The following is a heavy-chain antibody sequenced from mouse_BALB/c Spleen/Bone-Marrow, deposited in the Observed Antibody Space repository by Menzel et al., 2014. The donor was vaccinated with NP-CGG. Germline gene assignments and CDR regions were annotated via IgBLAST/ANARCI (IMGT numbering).Heavy chain of an antibody. CDR1: GFTFSTYA. D-gene: IGHD1-1*01. CDR3: ARRYYGYWCFDV. J-gene: IGHJ1*01. Sequence: EVKLVESGGGLVKPGGSLKLSCAASGFTFSTYAMSWVRQTPEKRLEWVASIYSGGSTYYPDSVKGRFTISRDNARNILYLQMNSLRSEDTAMYYCARRYYGYWCFDVWGAGTTVTVSS. CDR2: IYSGGST. V-gene: IGHV5-6-5*01.